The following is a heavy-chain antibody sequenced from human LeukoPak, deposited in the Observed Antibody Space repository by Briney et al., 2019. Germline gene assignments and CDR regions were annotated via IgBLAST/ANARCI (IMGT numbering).Heavy chain of an antibody. Sequence: SETLSLTCTVSGGSFSSGTYFWGWIRQPPGKGLEWIGSTYYSGTTYYNPSLKSRVTISVDTSTNQFSLKLTPVTAADTAVYYCARLGLLPRGVTWFDPWGQGTLVTVSS. CDR2: TYYSGTT. V-gene: IGHV4-39*01. D-gene: IGHD3-10*01. CDR3: ARLGLLPRGVTWFDP. J-gene: IGHJ5*02. CDR1: GGSFSSGTYF.